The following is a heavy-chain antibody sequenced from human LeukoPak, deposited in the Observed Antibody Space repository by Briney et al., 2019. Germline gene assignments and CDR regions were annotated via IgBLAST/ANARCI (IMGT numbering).Heavy chain of an antibody. Sequence: GGSLRLSCAASGFTFSRHWMTWVRDAPGKGQEWVANTNEAGSGQNSGDSVKGRFTISRDNAKNSLYLQMNSLRVEDTAIYYCSNKRDYGGQGTLVTVSS. CDR2: TNEAGSGQ. CDR3: SNKRDY. V-gene: IGHV3-7*01. J-gene: IGHJ4*02. CDR1: GFTFSRHW.